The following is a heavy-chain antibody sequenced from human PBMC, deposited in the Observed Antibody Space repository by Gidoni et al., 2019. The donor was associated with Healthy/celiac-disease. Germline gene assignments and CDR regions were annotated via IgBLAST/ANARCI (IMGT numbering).Heavy chain of an antibody. CDR3: ARHHCGSGSDPRWFDP. J-gene: IGHJ5*02. V-gene: IGHV5-51*01. CDR2: ICPGGSDT. Sequence: EVHLVWSGAEVTRPGGSLKISCKGSGYSFTCYWCGWVLQMPGKGLEWMGIICPGGSDTRYSPSFQGQVTISADKSISTAYLQWSSLKAADTAMYYCARHHCGSGSDPRWFDPWGQGTLVTVSS. D-gene: IGHD3-10*01. CDR1: GYSFTCYW.